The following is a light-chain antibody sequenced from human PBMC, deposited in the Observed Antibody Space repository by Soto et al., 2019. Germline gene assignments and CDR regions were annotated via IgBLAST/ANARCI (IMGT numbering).Light chain of an antibody. CDR1: SGNIATTF. CDR2: EDN. V-gene: IGLV6-57*01. J-gene: IGLJ3*02. Sequence: NFMLTQPHSVSGSPGKTVTISCTRSSGNIATTFVQWYQQRPGSPPTTVIYEDNRRPSGVPNRFSGSIDSSSNSASLTISGLETEDEADYYCQSYDITNQVFGGGTKVTVL. CDR3: QSYDITNQV.